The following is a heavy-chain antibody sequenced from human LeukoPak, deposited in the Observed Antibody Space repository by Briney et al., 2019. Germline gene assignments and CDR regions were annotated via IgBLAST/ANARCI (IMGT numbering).Heavy chain of an antibody. Sequence: GGSLRLSCAASGFTVSSNYMSWVRQAPGKGLEWVSSISGGSTYYADSRKGRFTISRDNSKNTLHLQMNSLRAEDTAVYYCARRYCSGGSCHGDYWGQGTLVTVSS. CDR2: ISGGST. D-gene: IGHD2-15*01. J-gene: IGHJ4*02. V-gene: IGHV3-38-3*01. CDR1: GFTVSSNY. CDR3: ARRYCSGGSCHGDY.